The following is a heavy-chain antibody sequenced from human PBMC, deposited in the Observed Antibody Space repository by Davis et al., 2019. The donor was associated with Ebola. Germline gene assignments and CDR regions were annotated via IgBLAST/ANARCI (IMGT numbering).Heavy chain of an antibody. V-gene: IGHV4-34*01. CDR2: INHSGST. D-gene: IGHD1-26*01. Sequence: SETLSLTCAVYGGSFSVHYWSWIRQPPGKGLEWIGEINHSGSTHYNPSLKSRVTLSVDTSKNQFSLKVNSVTAADTAMYYCARGYYLLEYWGHGRLVTVSS. CDR3: ARGYYLLEY. J-gene: IGHJ4*01. CDR1: GGSFSVHY.